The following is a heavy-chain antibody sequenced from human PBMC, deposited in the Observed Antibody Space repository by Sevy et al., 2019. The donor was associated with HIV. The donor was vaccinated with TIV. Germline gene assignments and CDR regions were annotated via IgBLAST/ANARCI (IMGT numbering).Heavy chain of an antibody. CDR2: IKSKTDGGTT. J-gene: IGHJ6*02. Sequence: GGSLRLSYAASGFTFSNAWMSWVRQAPGKGLEWVGRIKSKTDGGTTDYAAPVKGRFTISRDDSKNTLYLQMNSLKTEDTAVYYCTTSIAAAGDIYYYYGMDVWGQGTTVTVSS. V-gene: IGHV3-15*01. D-gene: IGHD6-13*01. CDR3: TTSIAAAGDIYYYYGMDV. CDR1: GFTFSNAW.